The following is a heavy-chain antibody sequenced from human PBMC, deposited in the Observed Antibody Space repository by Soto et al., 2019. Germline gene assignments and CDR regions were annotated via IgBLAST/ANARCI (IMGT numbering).Heavy chain of an antibody. D-gene: IGHD2-21*02. CDR1: GFTFSSYA. Sequence: PGGSLRLSCAASGFTFSSYAMTWVRQAPGKGLEWVSGISGSGGSIYYADSVKGRFTISRDNSKTTLYLEMDSLRAEDTAVYYCAKGGGDSLRYGMDVWGQGTTATVSS. J-gene: IGHJ6*02. V-gene: IGHV3-23*01. CDR3: AKGGGDSLRYGMDV. CDR2: ISGSGGSI.